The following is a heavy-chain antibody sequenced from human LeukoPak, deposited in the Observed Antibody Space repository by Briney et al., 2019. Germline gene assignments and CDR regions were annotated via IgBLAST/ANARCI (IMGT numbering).Heavy chain of an antibody. V-gene: IGHV4-34*01. CDR1: GGSFSGYY. D-gene: IGHD3-3*01. CDR2: IYNSGIT. CDR3: ARGDYWSGKVDY. J-gene: IGHJ4*02. Sequence: PSETLSLTCAVYGGSFSGYYWSWIRHPPGKGLEWIGEIYNSGITNYNPSLKSRVTLSIETSQEHVSPKLRSVTTPGTARYLLARGDYWSGKVDYWGQGTLVTVSS.